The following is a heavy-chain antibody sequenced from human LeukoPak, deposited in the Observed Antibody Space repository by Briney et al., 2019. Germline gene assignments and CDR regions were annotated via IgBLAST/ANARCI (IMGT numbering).Heavy chain of an antibody. J-gene: IGHJ3*02. CDR2: IYYSGST. CDR1: GGSISSYY. D-gene: IGHD5-18*01. Sequence: SETLSLTCTVSGGSISSYYWSWIRQPPGKGLEWIGYIYYSGSTNYNPSLKSRVTISVDTSKNQFSLKLSSVTAADTAVYYCARGVYSYSDASDIWGQGTMVTVSS. V-gene: IGHV4-59*01. CDR3: ARGVYSYSDASDI.